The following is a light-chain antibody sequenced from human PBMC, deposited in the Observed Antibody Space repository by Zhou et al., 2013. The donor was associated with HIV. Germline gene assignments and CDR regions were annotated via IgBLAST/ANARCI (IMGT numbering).Light chain of an antibody. CDR3: QQYGNSLT. CDR2: DAS. CDR1: QDIGDY. V-gene: IGKV1-33*01. J-gene: IGKJ4*01. Sequence: DIEMTQSPSSLSASVGDRITITCQASQDIGDYLNWYQQRPGRAPNLLIHDASVLETGVPSRFSGSGFGTDFTLTISRLEPEDFAVYYCQQYGNSLTFGGGTKVEIK.